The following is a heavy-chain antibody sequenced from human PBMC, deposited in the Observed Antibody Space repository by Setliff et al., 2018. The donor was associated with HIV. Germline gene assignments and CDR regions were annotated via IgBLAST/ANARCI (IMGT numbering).Heavy chain of an antibody. J-gene: IGHJ6*03. CDR1: GGSFSDNY. CDR2: INHSGRT. CDR3: ARVSRNYLYSIFRSYYYHMDV. V-gene: IGHV4-34*01. Sequence: PSETLSLTCAVYGGSFSDNYGSWMRQSPGKGLEWVDEINHSGRTKYSPSLRSRVSISVDTSKTQFSLKLSSVPAADTAVYYCARVSRNYLYSIFRSYYYHMDVWGKGTTVTVSS. D-gene: IGHD2-8*01.